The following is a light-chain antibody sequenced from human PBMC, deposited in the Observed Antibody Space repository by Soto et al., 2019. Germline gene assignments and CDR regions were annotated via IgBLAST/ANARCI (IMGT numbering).Light chain of an antibody. CDR1: QSVGSN. V-gene: IGKV3-15*01. CDR3: QQYNNWPPYT. J-gene: IGKJ2*01. CDR2: SAS. Sequence: EIVMTQSPATLSVSPGERATVSCRASQSVGSNLAWYQQKPGQAPRLLIYSASTRATGIPARFTGSGSGTEFTLTISSLQSEDFALYYCQQYNNWPPYTFGQGTNLDIK.